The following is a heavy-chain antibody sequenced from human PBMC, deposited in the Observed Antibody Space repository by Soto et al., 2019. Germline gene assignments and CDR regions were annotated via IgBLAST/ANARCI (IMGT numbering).Heavy chain of an antibody. CDR3: AKDLGTGLGDYGEGIGH. CDR2: ISYDGSNK. CDR1: GFTFSRYG. V-gene: IGHV3-30*18. D-gene: IGHD4-17*01. Sequence: QVQLVESGGGVVQPGRSLRLSCAASGFTFSRYGMHWVRQAPGKGLEWVVVISYDGSNKDSADSVKGRFTVSRDDSKNTHYLQMNSVRGENTAVYYCAKDLGTGLGDYGEGIGHWGQGILVSVSP. J-gene: IGHJ4*02.